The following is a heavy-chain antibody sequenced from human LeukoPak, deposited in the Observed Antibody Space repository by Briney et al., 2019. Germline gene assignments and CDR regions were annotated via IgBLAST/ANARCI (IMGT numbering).Heavy chain of an antibody. D-gene: IGHD2-2*01. CDR2: INHSGST. CDR3: ARGPYRRCSSTSCYPSGGYYYYYGMDV. V-gene: IGHV4-34*01. J-gene: IGHJ6*02. Sequence: SETLSLTCAVYGGSFSGYYWSWLRQPPGKGLEWIGEINHSGSTNYNPSLKSRVTISVDTSKNQFSLKLSSVTAADTAVYYCARGPYRRCSSTSCYPSGGYYYYYGMDVWGQGTTVTVSS. CDR1: GGSFSGYY.